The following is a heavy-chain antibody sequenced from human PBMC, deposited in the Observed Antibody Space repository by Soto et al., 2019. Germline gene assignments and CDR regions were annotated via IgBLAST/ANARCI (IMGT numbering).Heavy chain of an antibody. CDR3: AASCVACGGFNYYGMDV. CDR1: GGSISSGGYY. J-gene: IGHJ6*02. V-gene: IGHV4-31*03. D-gene: IGHD2-21*01. Sequence: QVQLQESGPGLVKPSQTLSLTCTVSGGSISSGGYYWYWIRQHPGKGLEWIGYIYYSGTTYYNPSLNGRVTITVDTSKNQFSLKLSSVTAADTAVYYCAASCVACGGFNYYGMDVWGQGTTVTVSS. CDR2: IYYSGTT.